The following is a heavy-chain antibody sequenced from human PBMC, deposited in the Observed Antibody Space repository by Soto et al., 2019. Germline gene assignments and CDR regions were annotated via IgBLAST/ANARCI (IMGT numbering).Heavy chain of an antibody. Sequence: QVQLVESGGGLVKPGGSLRLSCAASGFTFSDYYMTWIRQAPGKGLEYVSFISDSSSYTDYADSVKGRFTISRDNAKKSLFLQLNSLRAEDTAVYYCARDLWVGELASNGYVDSWGHGTVVTVSS. D-gene: IGHD3-10*01. CDR2: ISDSSSYT. V-gene: IGHV3-11*05. J-gene: IGHJ5*01. CDR3: ARDLWVGELASNGYVDS. CDR1: GFTFSDYY.